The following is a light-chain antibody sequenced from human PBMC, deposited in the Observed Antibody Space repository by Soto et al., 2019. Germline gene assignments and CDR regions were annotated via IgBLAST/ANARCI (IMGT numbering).Light chain of an antibody. Sequence: DIQMTQSPTYMSASIGDRVTITCRASQTIDNYLKWYQQEPVKAPKLLIYGASTLKSGVPSRFSGGGSGTDFTLTISSVQPEYFAIYYCQQTYTTPYTFGQGTKL. CDR2: GAS. J-gene: IGKJ2*01. CDR3: QQTYTTPYT. V-gene: IGKV1-39*01. CDR1: QTIDNY.